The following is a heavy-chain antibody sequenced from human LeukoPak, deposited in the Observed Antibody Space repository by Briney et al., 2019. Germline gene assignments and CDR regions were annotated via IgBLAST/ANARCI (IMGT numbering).Heavy chain of an antibody. CDR3: ARAGSEYYYGSGRPRELDY. J-gene: IGHJ4*02. CDR2: INHSGST. CDR1: GGSFSGYY. V-gene: IGHV4-34*01. Sequence: SETLSLTCAVYGGSFSGYYWSWIRQPPGKGLEWIGEINHSGSTNYNPSLKSRVTISVDTSKNQFSLKLSSVTAADTAVYYCARAGSEYYYGSGRPRELDYWGQGTLVTVSS. D-gene: IGHD3-10*01.